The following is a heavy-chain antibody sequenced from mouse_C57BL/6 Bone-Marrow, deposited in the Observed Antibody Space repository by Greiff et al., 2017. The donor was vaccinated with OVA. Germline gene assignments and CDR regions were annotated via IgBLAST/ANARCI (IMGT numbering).Heavy chain of an antibody. J-gene: IGHJ4*01. D-gene: IGHD3-3*01. Sequence: EVQRVESGAELVRPGASVKLSCTASGFNIKDDYMHWVKQRPEQGLEWIGWIDPENGDTEYASKFQGKATITADTSSNTAYLQLSSLTSEDTAVYYCTKGPYYYAMDYWGQGTSVTVSS. CDR3: TKGPYYYAMDY. CDR2: IDPENGDT. CDR1: GFNIKDDY. V-gene: IGHV14-4*01.